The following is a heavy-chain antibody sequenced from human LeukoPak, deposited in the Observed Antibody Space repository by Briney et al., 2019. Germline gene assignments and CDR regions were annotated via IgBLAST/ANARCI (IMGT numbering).Heavy chain of an antibody. Sequence: PGGSLRLSCAASGFTVSSNYMTWVRQAPGKGLEWVSVIYSYGSTYYADSVKGRFTISRDDSKSTLYLQMNSLRAEDTAVYYCARGGYTNYGDYVFYFDFWGQGTLVTVSS. D-gene: IGHD4-17*01. CDR3: ARGGYTNYGDYVFYFDF. CDR1: GFTVSSNY. V-gene: IGHV3-53*01. J-gene: IGHJ4*02. CDR2: IYSYGST.